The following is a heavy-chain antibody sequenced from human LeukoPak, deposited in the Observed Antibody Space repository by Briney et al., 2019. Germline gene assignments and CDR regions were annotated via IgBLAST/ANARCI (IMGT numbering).Heavy chain of an antibody. CDR2: INNDGSST. CDR1: GFTFNLHW. D-gene: IGHD5-18*01. V-gene: IGHV3-74*01. Sequence: GGSLRLSCAASGFTFNLHWMHWVRQAPGKGLVWVSRINNDGSSTYYADSVKGRFTISRDTATNTVYLQMNSLRAEDTAVYYCVRGGYYSYGPFDYWGQGTLVPVSS. J-gene: IGHJ4*02. CDR3: VRGGYYSYGPFDY.